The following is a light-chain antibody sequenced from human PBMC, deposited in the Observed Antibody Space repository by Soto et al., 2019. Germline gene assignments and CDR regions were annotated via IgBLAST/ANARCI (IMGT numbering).Light chain of an antibody. V-gene: IGKV1-5*01. J-gene: IGKJ1*01. CDR2: DAS. CDR1: QTISSW. CDR3: QQFHSFSRT. Sequence: DIQMTQSPSTLSGSVGDRVTITCLASQTISSWLSWYQQKPGKAPNLLIYDASTLESGVPSRFSGSGSGTEFTLTISSLQPEDFATYYCQQFHSFSRTFGQGTKVDIK.